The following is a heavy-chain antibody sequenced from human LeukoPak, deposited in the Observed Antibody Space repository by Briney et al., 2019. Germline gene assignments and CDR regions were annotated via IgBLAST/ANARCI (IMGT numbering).Heavy chain of an antibody. CDR2: IYTSGST. J-gene: IGHJ3*02. CDR3: ARVSFRPAALDAFDI. CDR1: GGSISSYY. Sequence: SETLSLTCTVSGGSISSYYWSWIRQPAGKGLEWIGRIYTSGSTNYNPSLKSRVTMSVDTSKNQFSLKLSSVTAADTAVYYCARVSFRPAALDAFDIWGQGTMVAVSS. D-gene: IGHD2-2*01. V-gene: IGHV4-4*07.